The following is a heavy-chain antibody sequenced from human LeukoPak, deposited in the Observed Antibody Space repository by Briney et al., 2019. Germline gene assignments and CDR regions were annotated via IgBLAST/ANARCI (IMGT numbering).Heavy chain of an antibody. V-gene: IGHV4-59*01. J-gene: IGHJ5*02. Sequence: SETLSLTCTVCGDSISSYYWSWIRQPPGKGLEWIGYIFYSGSTNYNPSLKSRVTISVDTSKNQFSLKLSSVTAADTAVYYCARVDYYGSGSYIRVFDPWGQGTLVTVSS. CDR3: ARVDYYGSGSYIRVFDP. CDR2: IFYSGST. CDR1: GDSISSYY. D-gene: IGHD3-10*01.